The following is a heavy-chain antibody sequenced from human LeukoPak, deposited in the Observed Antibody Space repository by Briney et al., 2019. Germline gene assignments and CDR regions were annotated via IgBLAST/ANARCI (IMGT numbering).Heavy chain of an antibody. D-gene: IGHD1-26*01. J-gene: IGHJ4*02. CDR2: YDPEDGET. Sequence: GASVKVSCKVSGYTLSELSIHWVLQAPGKGLEWMGGYDPEDGETFSAQKFQGRVTMTEDTSTDTAHMELSSLRSEDTAVYYCATDPYSGGRLGEFDFWGQGTLVTVSP. CDR3: ATDPYSGGRLGEFDF. CDR1: GYTLSELS. V-gene: IGHV1-24*01.